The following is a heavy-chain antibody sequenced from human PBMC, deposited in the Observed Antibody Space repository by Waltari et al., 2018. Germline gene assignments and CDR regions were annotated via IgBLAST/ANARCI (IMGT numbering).Heavy chain of an antibody. CDR3: VIEVGYTNSAT. CDR1: GFNVNDNT. Sequence: LEYRGASVQPGESLRLSCAASGFNVNDNTMSWVRQPHGKGLEWFSSLSKGNDVSYQSDSVKGRFTTSRDIAGNSIYLQMSGLRSEDTAIYYCVIEVGYTNSATWGQGTLVNVSP. D-gene: IGHD4-4*01. V-gene: IGHV3-23*01. J-gene: IGHJ4*02. CDR2: LSKGNDVS.